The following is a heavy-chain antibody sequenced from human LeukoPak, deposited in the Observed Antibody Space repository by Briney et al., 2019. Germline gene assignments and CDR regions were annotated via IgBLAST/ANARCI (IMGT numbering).Heavy chain of an antibody. CDR3: AKGGGYEAQYYYYYLDV. D-gene: IGHD5-12*01. CDR2: IKQDGSEK. CDR1: GFTFSSYW. V-gene: IGHV3-7*01. Sequence: GGSLRLACAASGFTFSSYWMSWVRQAPGKGLEWVANIKQDGSEKYYADSVKGRFTVSRDNSKNTLYLQMKSLRAEDTAVYYCAKGGGYEAQYYYYYLDVWGKGTTVTISS. J-gene: IGHJ6*03.